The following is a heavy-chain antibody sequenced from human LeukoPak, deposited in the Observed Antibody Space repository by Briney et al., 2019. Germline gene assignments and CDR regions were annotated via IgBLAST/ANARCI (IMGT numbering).Heavy chain of an antibody. D-gene: IGHD5-18*01. CDR3: ARDRVRYSYGGVQDYFDY. J-gene: IGHJ4*02. CDR2: IYTSGST. V-gene: IGHV4-4*07. Sequence: SETLSLTCTVSGGSISSYYWSWIRQPAGKGLEWIGRIYTSGSTNYNPSLKSRVTMSVDTSKNQFSLKLSYVTAADTAVCYCARDRVRYSYGGVQDYFDYWGQGTLVTVSS. CDR1: GGSISSYY.